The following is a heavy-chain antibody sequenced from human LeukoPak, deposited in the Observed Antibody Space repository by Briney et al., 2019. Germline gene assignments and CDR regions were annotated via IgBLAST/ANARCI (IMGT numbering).Heavy chain of an antibody. J-gene: IGHJ6*03. V-gene: IGHV1-69*04. CDR2: IIPILGIA. CDR1: GGTFSSYA. Sequence: SVKVSCKASGGTFSSYAISWVRQAPGQGLEWMGRIIPILGIANYAQKFQGRVTITADKSTSTAYMELSSLRSEDTAVYYCAILAPSDYYYYYMDVWGKGTTVTVSS. CDR3: AILAPSDYYYYYMDV.